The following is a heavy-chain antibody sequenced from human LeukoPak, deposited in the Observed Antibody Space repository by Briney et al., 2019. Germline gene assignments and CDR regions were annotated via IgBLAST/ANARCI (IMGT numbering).Heavy chain of an antibody. J-gene: IGHJ4*02. Sequence: GGSLRLSCAASEFTLSSYAMSWVRQAPGKGLEWVSAISGSGGSTYYADSVKGRFTISRDNSKNTLYLQMNSLRAEDTAVYYCAKRASYGSGSYEVYWGQGTLVTVSS. CDR3: AKRASYGSGSYEVY. D-gene: IGHD3-10*01. V-gene: IGHV3-23*01. CDR2: ISGSGGST. CDR1: EFTLSSYA.